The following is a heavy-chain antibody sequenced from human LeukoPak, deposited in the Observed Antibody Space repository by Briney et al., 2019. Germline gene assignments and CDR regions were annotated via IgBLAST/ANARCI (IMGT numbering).Heavy chain of an antibody. D-gene: IGHD4-17*01. CDR2: MRYDGSNK. CDR3: ASSVTTIRPPDFYFDY. V-gene: IGHV3-30*02. CDR1: GFTFSSYG. Sequence: PGGSLRLSCAASGFTFSSYGMHWVRQAPGKGLEWVAFMRYDGSNKYYADSVKGRFTISRDNAKNSLYLQMNSLRAEDTAVYYCASSVTTIRPPDFYFDYWGQGTLVTVSS. J-gene: IGHJ4*02.